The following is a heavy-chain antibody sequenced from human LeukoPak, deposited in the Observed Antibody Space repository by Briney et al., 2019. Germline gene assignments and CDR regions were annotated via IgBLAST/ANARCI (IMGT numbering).Heavy chain of an antibody. D-gene: IGHD2-2*01. CDR1: GGTFSSYA. J-gene: IGHJ5*02. CDR2: IIPILGIA. V-gene: IGHV1-69*04. CDR3: ARAGIGYCSSTSCYAGISGFSNWFDP. Sequence: GASVKVSCKASGGTFSSYAISWVRQAPGQGLEWMGRIIPILGIANYAQKFQGRVTITADKSTSTAYMELSSLRSEDTAVYYCARAGIGYCSSTSCYAGISGFSNWFDPWGQGTLVTVSS.